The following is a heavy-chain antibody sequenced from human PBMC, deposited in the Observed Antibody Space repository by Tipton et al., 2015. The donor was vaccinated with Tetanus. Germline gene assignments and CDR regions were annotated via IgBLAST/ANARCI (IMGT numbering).Heavy chain of an antibody. D-gene: IGHD2-15*01. CDR1: GDSISSRNSY. CDR3: ARVYCSGGSCYDGWGD. J-gene: IGHJ4*02. V-gene: IGHV4-39*07. CDR2: INHSGST. Sequence: TLSLTCTVSGDSISSRNSYWGWIRQPPGKGLEWIGEINHSGSTNYNPSLKSRVTISVDTSKNQFSLKLSSVTAADTAVYYCARVYCSGGSCYDGWGDWGQGTLVTVSS.